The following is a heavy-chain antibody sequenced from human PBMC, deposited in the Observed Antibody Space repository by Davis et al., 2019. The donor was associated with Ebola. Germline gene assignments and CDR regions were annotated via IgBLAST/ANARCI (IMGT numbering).Heavy chain of an antibody. V-gene: IGHV3-11*01. Sequence: LSLTCVASGFNFNNAWMSWIRQAPGKGLEWVSYISSSGSTIYYADSVKGRFTISRDNAKNSLYLQMNSLRAEDTAVYYCARGYYGSGSRNYWGQGTLVTVSS. CDR2: ISSSGSTI. D-gene: IGHD3-10*01. CDR1: GFNFNNAW. J-gene: IGHJ4*02. CDR3: ARGYYGSGSRNY.